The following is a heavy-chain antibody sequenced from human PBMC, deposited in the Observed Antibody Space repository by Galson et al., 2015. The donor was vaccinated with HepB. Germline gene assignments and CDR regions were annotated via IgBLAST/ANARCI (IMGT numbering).Heavy chain of an antibody. CDR3: ARGTVVRSYDAFDI. Sequence: SLRLSCAVSGFNFSSYSMNWVRQSPGKGLEWFSHISSSSGNIYYADSVKGRFTVSRDNAKNSLYLQMNSLRDEDTAVFYCARGTVVRSYDAFDIWGQGTKVIVSS. V-gene: IGHV3-48*02. J-gene: IGHJ3*02. CDR1: GFNFSSYS. D-gene: IGHD4-23*01. CDR2: ISSSSGNI.